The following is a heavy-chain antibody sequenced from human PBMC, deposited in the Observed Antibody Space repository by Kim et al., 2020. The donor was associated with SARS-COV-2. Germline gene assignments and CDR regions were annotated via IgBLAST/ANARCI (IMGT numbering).Heavy chain of an antibody. J-gene: IGHJ5*02. D-gene: IGHD3-9*01. CDR1: GYTFTSYA. V-gene: IGHV7-4-1*02. Sequence: ASVKVSCKASGYTFTSYAMNWVRQAPGQGLEWMGWINTNTGNPTYAQGFTGGFVFSLDTSVSTAYLQISSLKAEDTAVYYCARDPLLRYFDWLFIGGYWFDAWGQGTLVTVSS. CDR2: INTNTGNP. CDR3: ARDPLLRYFDWLFIGGYWFDA.